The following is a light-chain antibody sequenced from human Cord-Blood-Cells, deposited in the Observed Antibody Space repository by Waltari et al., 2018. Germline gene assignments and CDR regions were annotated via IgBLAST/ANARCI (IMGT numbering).Light chain of an antibody. CDR3: AAWDDSLNGVV. CDR2: SNN. Sequence: QSVLTQPPSASGTPGQRVTISCSGSSSNIGSNTVNWYQQLPGTAPKLLIYSNNHRPSGVPVRFSGSKSGTSASLASSGRQAEDEADYYCAAWDDSLNGVVFGGGTKLTVL. J-gene: IGLJ2*01. V-gene: IGLV1-44*01. CDR1: SSNIGSNT.